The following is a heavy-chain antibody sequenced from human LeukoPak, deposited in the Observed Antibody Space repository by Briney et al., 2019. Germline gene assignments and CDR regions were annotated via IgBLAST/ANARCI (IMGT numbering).Heavy chain of an antibody. J-gene: IGHJ4*02. Sequence: GASVKVSRKASGYTFTNYGISWVRQAPGRGLEWMGWISAYSGNTHYAQKFQGRVTMTTDTSTSTAYMELRSLRSDDMAVYYCARGRSHGDGSGSYYDYFDYWGQGTLVTVSS. CDR1: GYTFTNYG. V-gene: IGHV1-18*03. CDR2: ISAYSGNT. D-gene: IGHD3-10*01. CDR3: ARGRSHGDGSGSYYDYFDY.